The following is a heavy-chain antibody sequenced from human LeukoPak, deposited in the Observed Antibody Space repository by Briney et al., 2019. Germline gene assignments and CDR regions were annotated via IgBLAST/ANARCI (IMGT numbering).Heavy chain of an antibody. CDR2: ISYDGSNK. D-gene: IGHD2-8*01. CDR1: GFTFSSYG. Sequence: GGSLRLSCAASGFTFSSYGMHWVRQAPGKGLEWVAVISYDGSNKYYADSVKGRFTISRDNSKNTLYLQMNSLRAEDTAVYYCAKDVRRCNGGCTWGQGTLVTVSS. CDR3: AKDVRRCNGGCT. V-gene: IGHV3-30*18. J-gene: IGHJ5*02.